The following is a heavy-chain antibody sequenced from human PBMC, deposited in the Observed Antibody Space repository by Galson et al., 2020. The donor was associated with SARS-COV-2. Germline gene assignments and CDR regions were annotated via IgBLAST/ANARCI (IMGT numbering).Heavy chain of an antibody. Sequence: ASETLSLTCTVSGGSISSYYWSWIRQPAGKGLEWIGRIYTSGSTNYNPSLKSRVTMSVDTSKNQFSLKLSSVTAADTAVYYCARTIYYYGSGSYGNYYYYGMDVWGQGTTVTVSS. D-gene: IGHD3-10*01. V-gene: IGHV4-4*07. CDR3: ARTIYYYGSGSYGNYYYYGMDV. CDR1: GGSISSYY. J-gene: IGHJ6*02. CDR2: IYTSGST.